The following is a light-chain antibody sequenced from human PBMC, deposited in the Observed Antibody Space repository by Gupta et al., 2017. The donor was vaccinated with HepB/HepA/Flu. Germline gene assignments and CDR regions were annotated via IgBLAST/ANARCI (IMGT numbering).Light chain of an antibody. CDR2: GAS. J-gene: IGKJ2*01. V-gene: IGKV3-20*01. Sequence: ELVLTQSPGSLSLSPGERVTLSCRASQSVSSTYLAWYQHKPGQAPRLLIYGASSRATDIPDRFTGSGSGTDFTLTISRLEPEDFAVYYCQQDIISPYTFGQGTKLEIK. CDR1: QSVSSTY. CDR3: QQDIISPYT.